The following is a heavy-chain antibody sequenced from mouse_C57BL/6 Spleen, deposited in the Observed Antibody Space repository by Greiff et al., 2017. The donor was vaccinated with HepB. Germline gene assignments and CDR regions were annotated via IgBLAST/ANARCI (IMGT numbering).Heavy chain of an antibody. Sequence: QVHVKQPGAELVRPGTSVKLSCKASGYTFTSYWMHWVKQRPGQGLEWIGVIDPSDSYTNYNQKFKGKATLTVDTSSSTAYMQLSSLTSEDSAVYYCARWAYGYPYAMDYWGQGTSVTVSS. CDR1: GYTFTSYW. CDR3: ARWAYGYPYAMDY. V-gene: IGHV1-59*01. D-gene: IGHD2-2*01. J-gene: IGHJ4*01. CDR2: IDPSDSYT.